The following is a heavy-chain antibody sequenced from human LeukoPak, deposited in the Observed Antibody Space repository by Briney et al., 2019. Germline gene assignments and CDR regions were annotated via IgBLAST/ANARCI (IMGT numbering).Heavy chain of an antibody. J-gene: IGHJ6*03. Sequence: SQTLSLTCTVSGGSVSSGGYYWSWVRQHPGKGLEWIGHIYYSGSTYYNPSLKSRVTISLDTSKNHFSLTLSSVTAADTAVYYCASALYYFYMDVWGKGTTVTVSS. CDR2: IYYSGST. V-gene: IGHV4-31*03. CDR1: GGSVSSGGYY. CDR3: ASALYYFYMDV.